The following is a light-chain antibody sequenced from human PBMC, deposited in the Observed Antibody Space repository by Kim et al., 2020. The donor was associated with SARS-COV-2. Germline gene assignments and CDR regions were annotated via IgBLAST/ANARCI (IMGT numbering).Light chain of an antibody. J-gene: IGKJ1*01. CDR1: QSISSN. V-gene: IGKV3-15*01. CDR2: GAS. Sequence: EIVMTQSPATLSVSPGERVTLSCRASQSISSNLGWYQQKPGQAPRLLIYGASTRATGIPARFSGSGSGPEFTLTISSLQSEDFAVYCCQQYKDRPWTFGQGTKVDSK. CDR3: QQYKDRPWT.